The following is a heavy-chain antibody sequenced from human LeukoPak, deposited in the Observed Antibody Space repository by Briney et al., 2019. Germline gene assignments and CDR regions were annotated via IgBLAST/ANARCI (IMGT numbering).Heavy chain of an antibody. J-gene: IGHJ3*02. CDR2: IYHSGST. V-gene: IGHV4-30-2*01. CDR1: GGSISSGGYS. Sequence: SQTLSLTCAVSGGSISSGGYSWSWIRQPPGKGLEWIGYIYHSGSTYYSPSLKSRVTISVDRSKNQFSLKLSSVTAADTAVYYCARGLGEGDAFDIWGQGTMVTVSS. CDR3: ARGLGEGDAFDI. D-gene: IGHD3-16*01.